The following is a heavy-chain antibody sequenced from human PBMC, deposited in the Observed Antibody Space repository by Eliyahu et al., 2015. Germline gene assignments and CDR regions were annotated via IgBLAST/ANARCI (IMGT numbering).Heavy chain of an antibody. CDR1: GLXFXXLDEYA. J-gene: IGHJ6*02. Sequence: ELQLVESGGGWTQPGRSLXLSCXAXGLXFXXLDEYAMMWXRQAPGKGLEWVGFTRGRNFGRTSEYAASLKGRVDISRDAHESVAYLQMDSLTIDDTGVYYCAATLRFSDGMAVWGQGTAVTVSS. CDR3: AATLRFSDGMAV. V-gene: IGHV3-49*04. CDR2: TRGRNFGRTS. D-gene: IGHD3-3*01.